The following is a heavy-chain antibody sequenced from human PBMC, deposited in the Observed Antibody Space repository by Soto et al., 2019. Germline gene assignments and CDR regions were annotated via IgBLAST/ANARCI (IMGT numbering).Heavy chain of an antibody. J-gene: IGHJ4*02. CDR2: IVPVFGIA. V-gene: IGHV1-69*17. D-gene: IGHD2-8*01. CDR1: GGSFNSFP. Sequence: QVRLVQSGTEVKKPGSSVKVSCKVSGGSFNSFPISWVRQAPGQGPQWMGGIVPVFGIANYAKEFLGRFTMTADRSTTTSYMELSSLRSDATAVYYCPRDKKSSAQEWVLDYWAQVPLAMVSS. CDR3: PRDKKSSAQEWVLDY.